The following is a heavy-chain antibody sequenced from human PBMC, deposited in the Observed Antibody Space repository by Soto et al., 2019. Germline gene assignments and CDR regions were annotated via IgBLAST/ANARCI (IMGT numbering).Heavy chain of an antibody. J-gene: IGHJ6*02. Sequence: ASVKVSCKASGYTFTGYYMHWVRQAPGQGLEWMGWINPNSGGTNYAQKFQSRITMTRDTSRDTSISTVYMELSRLRSDDTAVYYCAREQGGVATRYGMDVWGQGTTVTVS. V-gene: IGHV1-2*02. D-gene: IGHD5-12*01. CDR1: GYTFTGYY. CDR3: AREQGGVATRYGMDV. CDR2: INPNSGGT.